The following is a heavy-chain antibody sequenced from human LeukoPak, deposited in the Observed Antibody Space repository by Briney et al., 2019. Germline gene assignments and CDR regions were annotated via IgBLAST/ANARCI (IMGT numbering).Heavy chain of an antibody. CDR3: TRDRVVATTTYYYYYGMDV. D-gene: IGHD2-15*01. CDR1: GFIFGDYA. V-gene: IGHV3-49*04. J-gene: IGHJ6*02. CDR2: IRSKAFGGTT. Sequence: GGSLRLSCTVSGFIFGDYAMSWVRQAPGKGLEWVGSIRSKAFGGTTEYAASVKGRLTISRDDSKSIAYLQMNSLKTEDTAVYYCTRDRVVATTTYYYYYGMDVWGQGTTVTVSS.